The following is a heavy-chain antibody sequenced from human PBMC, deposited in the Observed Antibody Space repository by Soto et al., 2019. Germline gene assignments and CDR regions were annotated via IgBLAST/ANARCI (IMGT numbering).Heavy chain of an antibody. J-gene: IGHJ6*01. CDR2: IDYSGTK. D-gene: IGHD1-26*01. V-gene: IGHV4-39*01. Sequence: SQPICLTNTVSDGSIRGSRHFCSWIRQPPVKGLEWIGSIDYSGTKYYNTSLRTGATIFVDTSKNQFSLKLSSVTAADTAVYFCARHGPNTGSYSAYSQYRG. CDR3: ARHGPNTGSYSAYSQY. CDR1: DGSIRGSRHF.